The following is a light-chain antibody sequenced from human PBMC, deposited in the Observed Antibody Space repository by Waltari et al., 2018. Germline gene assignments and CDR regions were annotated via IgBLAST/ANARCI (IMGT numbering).Light chain of an antibody. V-gene: IGKV3-20*01. J-gene: IGKJ5*01. CDR2: GAS. Sequence: EIVLTQSPGTLSLSPGERATLSCRASQSVSSSYLAWYQQKPGQAPRRLIYGASSRATGIPDRFSGSGSGTDFTLTISRLEPEDFAVYYCQQYGSSPHFGQGTRLEIK. CDR1: QSVSSSY. CDR3: QQYGSSPH.